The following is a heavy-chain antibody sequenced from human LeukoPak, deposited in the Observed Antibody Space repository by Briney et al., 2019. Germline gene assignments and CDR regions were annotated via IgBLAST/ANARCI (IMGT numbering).Heavy chain of an antibody. CDR2: IYPGDSDT. J-gene: IGHJ4*02. CDR3: ARHVSSYSGSPYYFDY. CDR1: GYSFTSYW. V-gene: IGHV5-51*01. Sequence: KRGESLKISCKGSGYSFTSYWIGWVRQMPGKGLEWMGIIYPGDSDTRYSPSFQGQVTISADKSISTAYLQWSSLKASDTAMYYCARHVSSYSGSPYYFDYWGQGTLVTVSS. D-gene: IGHD1-26*01.